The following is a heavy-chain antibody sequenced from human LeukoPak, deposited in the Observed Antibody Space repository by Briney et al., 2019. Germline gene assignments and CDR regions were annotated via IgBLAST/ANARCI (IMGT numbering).Heavy chain of an antibody. V-gene: IGHV3-30-3*01. J-gene: IGHJ4*02. CDR2: ISYDGSNK. CDR1: GFTFSSYA. Sequence: GRSLRLSCAASGFTFSSYAMHWVRQAPGKGLEWVAVISYDGSNKYYADSVKGRFTISRDNSKNTLYLQMNSLRAEDTAVYYCARDFPRSRDSYNLVEGVFYWGQGTLVTVSS. D-gene: IGHD5-24*01. CDR3: ARDFPRSRDSYNLVEGVFY.